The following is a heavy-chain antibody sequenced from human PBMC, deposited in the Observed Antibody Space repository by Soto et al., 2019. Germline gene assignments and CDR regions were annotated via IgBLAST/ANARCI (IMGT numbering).Heavy chain of an antibody. CDR3: GREYFDSRGTPPGD. V-gene: IGHV1-46*01. Sequence: ASVKVSCKPSGYTFTHYYMHWVRLAPGQGLEWMGVINPGGGYTTYAQKFQGRVTMTRDTSTSTVYMELSSLISEDTAVYYCGREYFDSRGTPPGDWGQGTLVTVSS. CDR2: INPGGGYT. CDR1: GYTFTHYY. J-gene: IGHJ4*02. D-gene: IGHD3-22*01.